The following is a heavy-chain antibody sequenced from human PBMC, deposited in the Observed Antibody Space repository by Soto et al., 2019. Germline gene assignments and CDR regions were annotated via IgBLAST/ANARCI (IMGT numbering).Heavy chain of an antibody. V-gene: IGHV3-23*04. CDR1: GFTFSSYA. CDR3: VRGRVGTGAFDI. Sequence: EVQLVESGGGLQQPGGSLRLSCSASGFTFSSYAMSWVRRTPGEGLEWVSATNGDGTKTYVAESVKGRFTISRDNSLNTLFLEMHRLRVVDTAVYHCVRGRVGTGAFDIWGQGTLVIVSS. CDR2: TNGDGTKT. D-gene: IGHD1-1*01. J-gene: IGHJ3*02.